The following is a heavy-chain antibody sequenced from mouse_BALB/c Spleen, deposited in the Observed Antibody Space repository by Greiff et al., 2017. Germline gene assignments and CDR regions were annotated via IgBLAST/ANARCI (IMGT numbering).Heavy chain of an antibody. V-gene: IGHV5-12-1*01. D-gene: IGHD4-1*01. J-gene: IGHJ2*01. CDR2: ISSGGGST. Sequence: EVQGVESGGGLVKPGGSLKLSCAASGFAFSSYDMSWVRQTPEKRLEWVAYISSGGGSTYYPDTVKGRFTISRDNAKNTLYLQMSSLKSEDTAMYYCARRGTGTDYWGQGTTLTVSS. CDR3: ARRGTGTDY. CDR1: GFAFSSYD.